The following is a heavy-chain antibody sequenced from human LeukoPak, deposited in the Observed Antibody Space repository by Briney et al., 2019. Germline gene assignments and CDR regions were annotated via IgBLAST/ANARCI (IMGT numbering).Heavy chain of an antibody. V-gene: IGHV1-18*01. Sequence: ASVKVSFKASGYTFTSYGISWVRQAPGQGLEWMGWISAYNGNTNYAQKLQGRVTMTTDTSTSTAYMELRSLRSDDTAVYYCARDSGYYDILTGYPHDFDYWGQGTLVTVSS. CDR2: ISAYNGNT. CDR1: GYTFTSYG. J-gene: IGHJ4*02. CDR3: ARDSGYYDILTGYPHDFDY. D-gene: IGHD3-9*01.